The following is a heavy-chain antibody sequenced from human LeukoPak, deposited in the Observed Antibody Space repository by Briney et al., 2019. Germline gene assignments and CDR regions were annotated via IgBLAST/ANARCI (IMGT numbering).Heavy chain of an antibody. D-gene: IGHD3-22*01. CDR2: IIGSGDST. CDR3: AKDPDYYDSSGPSCFDY. Sequence: GGSLRLSCAASGFTFSSYAMSWVRQAPGKGLEWVSTIIGSGDSTYYADSVKGRFTISRDKSKNMLYLQMNSLRAEDTAVYYCAKDPDYYDSSGPSCFDYWGQGTLVTVSS. CDR1: GFTFSSYA. J-gene: IGHJ4*02. V-gene: IGHV3-23*01.